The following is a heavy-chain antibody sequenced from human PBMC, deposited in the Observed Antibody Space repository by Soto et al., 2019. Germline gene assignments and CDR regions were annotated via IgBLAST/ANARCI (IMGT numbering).Heavy chain of an antibody. CDR3: ARDLHFWSDYYWYFDL. J-gene: IGHJ2*01. V-gene: IGHV1-18*01. CDR2: ISAYNGNT. Sequence: ASVKVSCKASGYTFTSYGISWVRQAPGQGLEWMGWISAYNGNTNYAQKLQGRVTMTTDTSTSTAYMELRSLRSDDTAVYYCARDLHFWSDYYWYFDLWGRGTLVTVSS. D-gene: IGHD3-3*02. CDR1: GYTFTSYG.